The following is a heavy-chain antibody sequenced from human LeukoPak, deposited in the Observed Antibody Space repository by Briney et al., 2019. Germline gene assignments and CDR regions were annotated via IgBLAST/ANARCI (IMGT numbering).Heavy chain of an antibody. CDR1: GFTFSSYA. Sequence: GGSLRLSCAASGFTFSSYAMSWVRQAPGKGLEWVSAISGSGGSTYYADSVKGRFTISRDNSKNTLYLQMNSLRAEDTAVYYCAKVGLSLRYCDWLPNYWGQGTLVTVSS. CDR3: AKVGLSLRYCDWLPNY. CDR2: ISGSGGST. V-gene: IGHV3-23*01. J-gene: IGHJ4*02. D-gene: IGHD3-9*01.